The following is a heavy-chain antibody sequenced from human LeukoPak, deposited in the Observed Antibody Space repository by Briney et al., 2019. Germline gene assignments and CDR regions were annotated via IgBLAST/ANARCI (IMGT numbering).Heavy chain of an antibody. J-gene: IGHJ4*02. CDR3: ARGIGELLRY. D-gene: IGHD3-10*01. CDR2: IIPIPGIA. CDR1: GGTFSSYA. Sequence: SVKVSCKASGGTFSSYAISWVRQAPGQGLEWMGRIIPIPGIANYAQKFQGRVTITADKSTSTAYMELSSLRSEDTAVYYCARGIGELLRYWGQGTLVTVSS. V-gene: IGHV1-69*04.